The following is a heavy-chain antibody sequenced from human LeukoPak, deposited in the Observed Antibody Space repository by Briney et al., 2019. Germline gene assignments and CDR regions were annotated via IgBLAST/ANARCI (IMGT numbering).Heavy chain of an antibody. Sequence: GRSLRLSCAASGFAFSSYDMHWVRQAPGKGLEWVALIWYDGSNKNYADSVKGRFTISRDNSKNTLFLQMNSLRAEDTAVYYCAREASDAFDIWGQGTMVTVSS. J-gene: IGHJ3*02. CDR3: AREASDAFDI. V-gene: IGHV3-33*01. CDR1: GFAFSSYD. CDR2: IWYDGSNK.